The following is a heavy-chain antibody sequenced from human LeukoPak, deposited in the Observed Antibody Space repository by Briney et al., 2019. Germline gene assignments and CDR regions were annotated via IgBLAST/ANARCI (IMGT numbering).Heavy chain of an antibody. V-gene: IGHV4-39*07. D-gene: IGHD6-13*01. Sequence: PSETLSLTCTVSGGSISSSSYYWGWIRQPPGKGLEWIGSIYYSGSTYYNPSLKSRVTISVDTSKNQFSLKLKSVTAADTAVYYCTRVGDSSSWYLFDYWGQGALVTVSS. CDR1: GGSISSSSYY. J-gene: IGHJ4*02. CDR2: IYYSGST. CDR3: TRVGDSSSWYLFDY.